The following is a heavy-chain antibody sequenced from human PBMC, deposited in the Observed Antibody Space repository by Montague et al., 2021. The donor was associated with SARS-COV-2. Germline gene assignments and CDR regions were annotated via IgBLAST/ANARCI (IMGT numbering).Heavy chain of an antibody. CDR2: INHSGSA. CDR1: GGSFSGYY. Sequence: SETLSLTCAVYGGSFSGYYWNWIRQPPGKGLEWIGEINHSGSANYNPSLKRRVTISVDTSKNQFSLKLSSVTAADTAVYYCARAVSITIFGVVGWFDPWGQGTLVTVSS. V-gene: IGHV4-34*01. CDR3: ARAVSITIFGVVGWFDP. J-gene: IGHJ5*02. D-gene: IGHD3-3*01.